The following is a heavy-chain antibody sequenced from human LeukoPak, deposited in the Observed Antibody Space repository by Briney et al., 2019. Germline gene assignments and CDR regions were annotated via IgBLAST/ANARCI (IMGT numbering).Heavy chain of an antibody. CDR1: GFTFSSYS. Sequence: PGGSLSLSCAASGFTFSSYSMNWVRQAPGKGLEWVSFISSSSTYIYYADSVKGRFTISRDNAKNSLYLQMNSLRAEDTAVYYCTRGWDYDILTGSDYWGQGTLVTVSS. V-gene: IGHV3-21*01. J-gene: IGHJ4*02. CDR3: TRGWDYDILTGSDY. D-gene: IGHD3-9*01. CDR2: ISSSSTYI.